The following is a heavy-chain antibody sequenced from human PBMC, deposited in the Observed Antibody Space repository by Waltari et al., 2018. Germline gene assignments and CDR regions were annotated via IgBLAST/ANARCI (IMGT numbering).Heavy chain of an antibody. CDR1: GYTFTGYY. J-gene: IGHJ3*02. Sequence: QVQLVQSGAEVKKPGASVKVSCKASGYTFTGYYMHWVRQAPGQGLEWMGRINPNSGGTNYAQKFQGRVTMTRDTSISTAYMELSRLRSDDTAVYYCARERGYSGYDGAAFDIWGQGTMVTVSS. CDR3: ARERGYSGYDGAAFDI. CDR2: INPNSGGT. D-gene: IGHD5-12*01. V-gene: IGHV1-2*06.